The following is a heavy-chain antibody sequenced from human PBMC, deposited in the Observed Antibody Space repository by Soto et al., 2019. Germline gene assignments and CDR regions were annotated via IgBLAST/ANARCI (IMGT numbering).Heavy chain of an antibody. J-gene: IGHJ6*02. CDR2: ISYDGSNK. D-gene: IGHD5-12*01. CDR1: GFTFSSYG. CDR3: AKDVKWLRSSYYYYYGMDV. V-gene: IGHV3-30*18. Sequence: QVQLVESGGGVVQPGRSLRLSCAASGFTFSSYGMHWVRQAPGKGLEWVAVISYDGSNKYYADSVKGRFTISRDNSKNTLYLQMNSLRAEDTAVYYCAKDVKWLRSSYYYYYGMDVWGQGTTVTVSS.